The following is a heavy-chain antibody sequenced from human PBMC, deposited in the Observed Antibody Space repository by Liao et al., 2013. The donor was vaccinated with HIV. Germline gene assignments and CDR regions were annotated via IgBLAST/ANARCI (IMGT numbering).Heavy chain of an antibody. CDR2: IYYSGST. CDR3: GRQRLKGLRYEKWLVTLDAFVY. Sequence: QVQLQESGPGLVKPSETLSLTCTVSGGSISSYYWSWIRQPPGKGLEWIGYIYYSGSTYYNSSLKSRVTMSVDTARNQFSLKMTSVTAADTAVYYCGRQRLKGLRYEKWLVTLDAFVYLGPRDHGRRLF. J-gene: IGHJ3*02. D-gene: IGHD3-22*01. CDR1: GGSISSYY. V-gene: IGHV4-59*08.